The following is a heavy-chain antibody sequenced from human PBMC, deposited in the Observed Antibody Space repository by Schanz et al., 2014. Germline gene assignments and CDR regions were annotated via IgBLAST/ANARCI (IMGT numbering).Heavy chain of an antibody. CDR1: GFIFNDYY. CDR2: IDRSFTS. J-gene: IGHJ3*01. CDR3: VKDVSYSFDV. V-gene: IGHV3-11*06. D-gene: IGHD2-21*01. Sequence: QVQLVESGGGLVKPGGSLRLSCAASGFIFNDYYMNWVRQAPGKGLEWISYIDRSFTSFYIDSVKGRFTTSRDNAKNSLFLEMSSLRDEDTAVYFCVKDVSYSFDVWGQGTMVSVSA.